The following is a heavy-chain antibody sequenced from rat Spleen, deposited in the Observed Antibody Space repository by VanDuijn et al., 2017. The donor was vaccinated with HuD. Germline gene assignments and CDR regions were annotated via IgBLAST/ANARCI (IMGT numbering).Heavy chain of an antibody. CDR3: ARDWDYGYTYGY. CDR1: GFSLTSYH. CDR2: IWGDGST. J-gene: IGHJ2*01. Sequence: QVQLKESGPGLVKPSETLSLTCTVSGFSLTSYHVSWVRQPPGKGLEWMGVIWGDGSTAYNSALKARLSISRDTSKSQVFLKMSSLKTEDTATYYCARDWDYGYTYGYWGQGVMVTVSS. D-gene: IGHD1-9*01. V-gene: IGHV2-32*01.